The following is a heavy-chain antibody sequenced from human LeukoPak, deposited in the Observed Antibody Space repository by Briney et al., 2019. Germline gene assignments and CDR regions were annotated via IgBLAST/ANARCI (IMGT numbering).Heavy chain of an antibody. J-gene: IGHJ5*02. CDR1: GYSFTSYW. V-gene: IGHV5-10-1*01. CDR3: ARLSVSYDIVIGDWFDP. D-gene: IGHD3-9*01. CDR2: IDPSDSYT. Sequence: GESLRISCKGSGYSFTSYWIIWVRQMPGKGLEWMGRIDPSDSYTNYSPSFQGHVTISADKSISTAYLQWSSLKASDTAMYYCARLSVSYDIVIGDWFDPWGQGTLVTVSS.